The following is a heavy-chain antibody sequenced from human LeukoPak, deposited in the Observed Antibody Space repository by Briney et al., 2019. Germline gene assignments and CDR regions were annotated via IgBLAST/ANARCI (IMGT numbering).Heavy chain of an antibody. J-gene: IGHJ3*01. Sequence: GGSLRLSCAASGFTFSSYAMHWVRQAPGKGLEWVAVISYDAESDYHVDSVKGRFTISRDNSKNTLYLQMNSLRAEDTAVYYCAKDLRYSGSPRAFDFWGQGTMVTVSS. CDR3: AKDLRYSGSPRAFDF. V-gene: IGHV3-30*04. D-gene: IGHD1-26*01. CDR1: GFTFSSYA. CDR2: ISYDAESD.